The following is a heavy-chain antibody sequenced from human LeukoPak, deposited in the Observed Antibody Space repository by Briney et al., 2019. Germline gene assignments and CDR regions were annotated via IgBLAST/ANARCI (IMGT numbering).Heavy chain of an antibody. D-gene: IGHD6-13*01. CDR1: GGSISSRGYY. J-gene: IGHJ4*02. CDR2: IYTSGST. Sequence: PSQTLSLTCTVSGGSISSRGYYWTWIRQSAGKGLEWIGRIYTSGSTNYNPSLKSRVTMSVDTSKNQFSLKLTSVTAADTAVYYCARGPIPSIGAAEDWGQGTLVTVSS. V-gene: IGHV4-61*02. CDR3: ARGPIPSIGAAED.